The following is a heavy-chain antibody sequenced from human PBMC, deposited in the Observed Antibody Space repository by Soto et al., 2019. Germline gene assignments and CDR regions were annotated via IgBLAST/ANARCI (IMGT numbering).Heavy chain of an antibody. Sequence: GGSLRLSCASSGFTFSNYAMHWFRQAPVKGLELVTIIDDSNKYYADSVKGRFTISRDNSKNTLYLQMNSLRAEDTAVYYCARDFVDFWSAYSGGGRGAFGMDVWGQGTTVTVSS. V-gene: IGHV3-33*01. J-gene: IGHJ6*02. CDR3: ARDFVDFWSAYSGGGRGAFGMDV. CDR2: IDDSNK. CDR1: GFTFSNYA. D-gene: IGHD3-3*01.